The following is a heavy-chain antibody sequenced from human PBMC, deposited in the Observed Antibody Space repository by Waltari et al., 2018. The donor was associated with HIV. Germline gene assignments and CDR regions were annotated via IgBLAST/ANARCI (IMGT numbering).Heavy chain of an antibody. CDR3: ARGPPAIMTTVTHRWFDP. CDR2: INHSGSS. V-gene: IGHV4-34*01. CDR1: GGSFSGYY. J-gene: IGHJ5*02. Sequence: QVQLQQWGAGLLKPSETLSLTCAVYGGSFSGYYWSWIRQPPGKGLEWIGEINHSGSSNYNPALKSRVTISVDTSKNQFSLKLSSVTAADTAVYYCARGPPAIMTTVTHRWFDPWGQGTLVTVSS. D-gene: IGHD4-17*01.